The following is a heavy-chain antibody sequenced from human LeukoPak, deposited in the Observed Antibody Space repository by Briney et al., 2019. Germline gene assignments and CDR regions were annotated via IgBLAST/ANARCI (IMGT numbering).Heavy chain of an antibody. Sequence: PGGSLRLSCTVPGFTVSSNSMSWVRQAPGKGLEWVSFIYSDNTHYSDSVKGRFTTSRDNSKSTLYLQMNSLRAEDTAVYYCARRAGAYSHPYDYWGQGTLVTVSS. CDR2: IYSDNT. D-gene: IGHD4/OR15-4a*01. J-gene: IGHJ4*02. CDR3: ARRAGAYSHPYDY. CDR1: GFTVSSNS. V-gene: IGHV3-53*01.